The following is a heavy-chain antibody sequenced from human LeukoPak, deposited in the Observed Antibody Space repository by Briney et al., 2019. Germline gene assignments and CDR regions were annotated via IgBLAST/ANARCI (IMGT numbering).Heavy chain of an antibody. V-gene: IGHV3-74*01. CDR3: ARGGVNPVDH. J-gene: IGHJ4*02. CDR1: GFPFNSLW. CDR2: MNEYSTTI. D-gene: IGHD1-14*01. Sequence: PGGSLRLSCAASGFPFNSLWMHWVRQAPGKGLVWVSDMNEYSTTIRYADSVKGRFTISRDNAKSILYLQMNNLRAEDTAMYFCARGGVNPVDHWGQGTLVTVSS.